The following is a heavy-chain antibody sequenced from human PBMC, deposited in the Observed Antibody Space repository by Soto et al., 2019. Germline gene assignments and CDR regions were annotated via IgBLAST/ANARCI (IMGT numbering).Heavy chain of an antibody. CDR1: GGTFSSYT. J-gene: IGHJ6*03. CDR2: IIPILGIA. Sequence: ASVKVSCKASGGTFSSYTISWVRQAPGQGLEWMGRIIPILGIANYAQKFQGRVTITADKSTSTAYMELSSLRSEDTAVYYCAREVAAAGTPITHLYYYYYMDVWGKGTTVTVSS. CDR3: AREVAAAGTPITHLYYYYYMDV. V-gene: IGHV1-69*04. D-gene: IGHD6-13*01.